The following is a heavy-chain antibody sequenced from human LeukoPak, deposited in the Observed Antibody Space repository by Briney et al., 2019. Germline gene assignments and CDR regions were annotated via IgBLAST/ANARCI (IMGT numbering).Heavy chain of an antibody. Sequence: SQTLSPTCAVSGGSISSGGYSWSWIRQPPGKGLEWIGYIYHSGSTYYNPSLKSRVTISVDRSKNQFSLKLSSVTAADTAVYYCAREPRGFYYFDYWGQGTLVTVSS. CDR1: GGSISSGGYS. CDR3: AREPRGFYYFDY. V-gene: IGHV4-30-2*01. CDR2: IYHSGST. J-gene: IGHJ4*02. D-gene: IGHD3-10*01.